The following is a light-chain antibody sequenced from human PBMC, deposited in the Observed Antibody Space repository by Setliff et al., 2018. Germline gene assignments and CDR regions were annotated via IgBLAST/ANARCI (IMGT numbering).Light chain of an antibody. CDR2: ANS. CDR1: RSNIGANYE. V-gene: IGLV1-40*01. J-gene: IGLJ1*01. CDR3: QSYGTSLSAYV. Sequence: QSVLTQPPSVSGAPGQRVTISCTGSRSNIGANYEVHWYQHLPGAAPKLLIFANSNRPSGVPDRFSGSKSDTSASLAIAGLQPEDEADYYCQSYGTSLSAYVLGTGTKVTVL.